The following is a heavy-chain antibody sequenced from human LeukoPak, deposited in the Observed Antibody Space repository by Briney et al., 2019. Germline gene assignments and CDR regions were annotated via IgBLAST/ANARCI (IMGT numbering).Heavy chain of an antibody. CDR2: INGDGSDA. CDR3: AGDMYSSGWSYYFDH. V-gene: IGHV3-74*01. CDR1: GFTFSNYW. D-gene: IGHD6-19*01. Sequence: GGSLRLSCAASGFTFSNYWIHWVRQAPGEGLGWVSRINGDGSDATYAESVRGRFTISRDNAKNTLYVRMNRLRSEDTAVYYCAGDMYSSGWSYYFDHWGQGTLVTVSS. J-gene: IGHJ4*02.